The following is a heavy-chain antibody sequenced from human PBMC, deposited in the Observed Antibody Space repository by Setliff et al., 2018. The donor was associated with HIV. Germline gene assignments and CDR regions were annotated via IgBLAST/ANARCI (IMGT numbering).Heavy chain of an antibody. Sequence: SETLSLTCSVSGGSVNTNRYYWVWIRQPPGKGLEWIGSVYFRGSTYYNPSLESRVAMSVDTSTNQFSLKLISVTAAATSVYYCARQEIFGLVRGVITWGQGTLVTSPQ. CDR2: VYFRGST. J-gene: IGHJ5*02. D-gene: IGHD3-10*01. CDR1: GGSVNTNRYY. V-gene: IGHV4-39*01. CDR3: ARQEIFGLVRGVIT.